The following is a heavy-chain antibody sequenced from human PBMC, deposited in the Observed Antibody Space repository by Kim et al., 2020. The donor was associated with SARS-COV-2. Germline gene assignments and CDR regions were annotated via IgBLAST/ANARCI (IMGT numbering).Heavy chain of an antibody. CDR2: ISSRSSYI. V-gene: IGHV3-21*04. D-gene: IGHD1-26*01. CDR1: GFTCRSYS. J-gene: IGHJ4*02. Sequence: GGSLRLSCAASGFTCRSYSMNWVRQAPGKGLEWVSSISSRSSYIYYADSVKGRFTISRDNAKNSLYLQMNSLRAEDTAVYYCERGDGFDYWGQGTLVTVSS. CDR3: ERGDGFDY.